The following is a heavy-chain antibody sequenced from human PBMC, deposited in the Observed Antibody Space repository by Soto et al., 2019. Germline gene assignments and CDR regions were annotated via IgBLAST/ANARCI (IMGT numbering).Heavy chain of an antibody. CDR1: GFIFSSYG. D-gene: IGHD2-15*01. CDR3: AKEVHCGGGSCSWSEGFDY. V-gene: IGHV3-30*18. J-gene: IGHJ4*02. Sequence: QVQLVESGGGGLQPGRSLRLSCAASGFIFSSYGMHWVRQSPGKGLEWVAVISYEGSHTYYADSVKGRFTITRDNSKNTLYLQMNSMRPEDTAVYYCAKEVHCGGGSCSWSEGFDYWGQGTLLTVSS. CDR2: ISYEGSHT.